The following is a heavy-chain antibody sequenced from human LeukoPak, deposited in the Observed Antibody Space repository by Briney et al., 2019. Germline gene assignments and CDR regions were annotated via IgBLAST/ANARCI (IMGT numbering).Heavy chain of an antibody. CDR3: ATGGIYSSNFDY. CDR1: GYTFIRFW. V-gene: IGHV5-51*01. J-gene: IGHJ4*02. D-gene: IGHD5-18*01. CDR2: IYPGDSET. Sequence: GESLKISCKGSGYTFIRFWIGWVRQMPGKGLEWMGIIYPGDSETRYSPSFQGQVTISVDKSISTAYLQWSSMKASDTAVYYCATGGIYSSNFDYWGQGTLVTVSS.